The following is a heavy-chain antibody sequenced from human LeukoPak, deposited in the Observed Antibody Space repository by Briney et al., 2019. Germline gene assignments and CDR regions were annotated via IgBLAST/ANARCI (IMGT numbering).Heavy chain of an antibody. V-gene: IGHV1-2*02. Sequence: GASVKVSRKASGYTFTGYYMHWVRQAPGQGLEWMGWINPNSGGKNYAQKFQGRVTMTRDTSISTAYMELSRLRSDDTAVYYCALGWTVTTHFDYWGQGTLVTVSS. J-gene: IGHJ4*02. CDR2: INPNSGGK. D-gene: IGHD4-17*01. CDR1: GYTFTGYY. CDR3: ALGWTVTTHFDY.